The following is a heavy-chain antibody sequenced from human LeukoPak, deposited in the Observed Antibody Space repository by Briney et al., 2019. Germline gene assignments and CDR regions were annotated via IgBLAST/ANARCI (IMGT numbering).Heavy chain of an antibody. J-gene: IGHJ3*02. V-gene: IGHV3-74*01. D-gene: IGHD3-22*01. CDR3: TRDQDSSGYYGPENDAFDI. CDR2: INSDGSST. Sequence: GGSLRLSCAASGFTFTSYWMHWVRQAPGKGLVWVSRINSDGSSTSYADSVKGRFTISRDNAKYTLYLQMNSLRAEDTAVYYCTRDQDSSGYYGPENDAFDIWGQGTMVTVSS. CDR1: GFTFTSYW.